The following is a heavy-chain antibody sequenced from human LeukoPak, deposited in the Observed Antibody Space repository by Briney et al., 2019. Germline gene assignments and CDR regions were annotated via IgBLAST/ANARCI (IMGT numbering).Heavy chain of an antibody. CDR2: INHSGYT. J-gene: IGHJ4*02. CDR3: TRMTTGHDY. D-gene: IGHD4-17*01. V-gene: IGHV4-34*01. Sequence: SETLSLTCAVSGVSFNDYYWSWVRQTPGKGLEWIGEINHSGYTNDSPSHKSRVTLSIDTSRKQFSLNLRSVTVADSGIYYCTRMTTGHDYWGQGTLVTVSS. CDR1: GVSFNDYY.